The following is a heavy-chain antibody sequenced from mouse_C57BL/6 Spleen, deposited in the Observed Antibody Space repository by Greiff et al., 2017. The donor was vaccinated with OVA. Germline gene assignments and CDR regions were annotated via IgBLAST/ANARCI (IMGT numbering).Heavy chain of an antibody. Sequence: QVQLQQPGAELVMPGASVKLSCKASGYTFTSYWMHWVKQRPGQGLEWIGEIDPSDSYTNYNQKFKGKSTLTVDKSSSTAYMQLSSLTSEDSAVYYCASLYYGNCDVWGTGTTVTVSS. CDR3: ASLYYGNCDV. V-gene: IGHV1-69*01. CDR1: GYTFTSYW. J-gene: IGHJ1*03. CDR2: IDPSDSYT. D-gene: IGHD2-1*01.